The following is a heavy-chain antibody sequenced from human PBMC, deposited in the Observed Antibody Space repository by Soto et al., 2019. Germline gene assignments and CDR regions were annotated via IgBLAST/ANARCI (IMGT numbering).Heavy chain of an antibody. Sequence: QVYLVQSGAEVKKPGSSVKVSCKALGGTFTNYAFSWVRQAPGQGLEWMGGIMPFFGSGNYAQKFRGRINITADESTSSVYLELTSLRSEDTAVYYCARDRAGYYSHFVYWGQGTLVTVSS. V-gene: IGHV1-69*01. D-gene: IGHD3-22*01. CDR3: ARDRAGYYSHFVY. CDR1: GGTFTNYA. CDR2: IMPFFGSG. J-gene: IGHJ4*02.